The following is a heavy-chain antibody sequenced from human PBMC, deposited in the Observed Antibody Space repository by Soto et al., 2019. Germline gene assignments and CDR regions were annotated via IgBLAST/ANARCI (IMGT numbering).Heavy chain of an antibody. D-gene: IGHD1-26*01. CDR2: SSNKAYSYTT. Sequence: EVQLVESGGGLVQPGGSLRLSCGVSGFSFSDNYMDWVRQAPGKGLEWVGSSSNKAYSYTTEDAASVKGRFTISTDDSKNSLYLQMNSLKTEDTAVYYCARGLSGTYTPLALYGMDVGGQGTTVTVSS. J-gene: IGHJ6*02. CDR3: ARGLSGTYTPLALYGMDV. V-gene: IGHV3-72*01. CDR1: GFSFSDNY.